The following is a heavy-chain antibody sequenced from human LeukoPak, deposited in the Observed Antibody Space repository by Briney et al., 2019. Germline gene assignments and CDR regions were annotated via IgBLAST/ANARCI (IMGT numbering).Heavy chain of an antibody. V-gene: IGHV3-21*01. D-gene: IGHD3-16*01. J-gene: IGHJ1*01. CDR3: GRAFPPLRTSSAGDL. CDR2: ISGRSSHI. Sequence: GGSLRLSCWASGFSFSDYDMNWVRQAPGKGLEWVSAISGRSSHIYYGESVKGRFTISRDNAKNSLYLQMDSLGVEDTAVYYCGRAFPPLRTSSAGDLWGQGTLVIVSS. CDR1: GFSFSDYD.